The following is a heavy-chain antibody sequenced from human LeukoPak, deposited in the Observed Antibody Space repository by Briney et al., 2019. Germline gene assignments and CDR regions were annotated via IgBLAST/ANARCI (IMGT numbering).Heavy chain of an antibody. D-gene: IGHD5-18*01. CDR1: GGSIRSYY. J-gene: IGHJ4*02. Sequence: SETLSLTCTVSGGSIRSYYWSWIRQPPGKGLEWIGYIFFAGSTTYTPSLKSRVTISIDTSKNQLSLKLNSVTAADTAVYYCASGERGYSYGPLDYWGQGTLVTVSS. CDR2: IFFAGST. CDR3: ASGERGYSYGPLDY. V-gene: IGHV4-4*09.